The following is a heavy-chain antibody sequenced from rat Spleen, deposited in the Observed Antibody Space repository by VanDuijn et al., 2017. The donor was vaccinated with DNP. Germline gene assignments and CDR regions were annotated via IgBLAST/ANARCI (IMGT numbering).Heavy chain of an antibody. CDR3: ARSNYDGSYYHGWFAN. V-gene: IGHV3-1*01. J-gene: IGHJ3*01. Sequence: EVQLQESGPGLVKPSLSLSLTCSVTGYSITSNYWAWIRKFPGNKMEWMAYISYSGSTGYNPSLKSRISITRDTSKNQFFLQLNSVTTEDTATYFCARSNYDGSYYHGWFANWGQGTLVTVSS. CDR2: ISYSGST. CDR1: GYSITSNY. D-gene: IGHD1-12*02.